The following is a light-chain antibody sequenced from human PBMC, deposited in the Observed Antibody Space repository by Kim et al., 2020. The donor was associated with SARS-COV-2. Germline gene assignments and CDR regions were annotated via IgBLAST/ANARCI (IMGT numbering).Light chain of an antibody. Sequence: DIQMTQSPSTLSSSVGDRVTITCRASESISSWLAWYQQIPGRAPKLLIYDASSLQSGVPSRISGSGSETDFTLTISSLQPDDFAIYFCQQYNNYPFTFGQGTKLEIK. CDR2: DAS. CDR3: QQYNNYPFT. V-gene: IGKV1-5*01. J-gene: IGKJ2*01. CDR1: ESISSW.